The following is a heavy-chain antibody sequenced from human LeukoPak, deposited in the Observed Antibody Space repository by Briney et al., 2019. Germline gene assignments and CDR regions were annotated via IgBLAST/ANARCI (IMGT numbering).Heavy chain of an antibody. D-gene: IGHD2-21*01. CDR2: ISSSSSTI. Sequence: GGSLRLSCAASGFTFSSYSMNWVRQAPGKGLEWVSYISSSSSTIYYADSVKGRFTISRDNAKNSLYLQMNSLRAEDTAVYYCARGAYGFATNWFDPWGQGTPVTVSS. V-gene: IGHV3-48*01. CDR1: GFTFSSYS. J-gene: IGHJ5*02. CDR3: ARGAYGFATNWFDP.